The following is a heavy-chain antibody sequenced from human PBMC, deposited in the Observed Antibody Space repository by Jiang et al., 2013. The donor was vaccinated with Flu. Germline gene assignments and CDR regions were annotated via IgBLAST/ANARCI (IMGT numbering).Heavy chain of an antibody. CDR3: AKGKQASSSFPFDY. V-gene: IGHV3-23*01. J-gene: IGHJ4*02. CDR1: GFTFNSYA. Sequence: VQLLESGGGLVQPGGSLRLSCAASGFTFNSYAMTWVRQAPGKGLEWVSVISGSGASTNYVDSVKGRFTISRDNSKNTLYLQMNSLSAEDTAAYYCAKGKQASSSFPFDYWGQGTLVIVSS. D-gene: IGHD6-6*01. CDR2: ISGSGAST.